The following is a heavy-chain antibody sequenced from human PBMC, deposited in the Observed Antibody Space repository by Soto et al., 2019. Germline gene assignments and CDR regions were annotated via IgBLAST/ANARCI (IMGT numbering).Heavy chain of an antibody. Sequence: SETLSLTCTVSGGSISSGDYYWSWVRQPPGKGLEWIGYIYYSGSTYYNPSLKSRLTISVDTSKNQFSLMLSSVTAADTAAYYCARARNWNFYDSWGPGTLVTVSS. V-gene: IGHV4-30-4*02. CDR3: ARARNWNFYDS. J-gene: IGHJ4*02. D-gene: IGHD1-20*01. CDR2: IYYSGST. CDR1: GGSISSGDYY.